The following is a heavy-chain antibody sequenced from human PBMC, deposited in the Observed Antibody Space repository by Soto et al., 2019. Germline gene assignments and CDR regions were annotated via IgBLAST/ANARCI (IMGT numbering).Heavy chain of an antibody. Sequence: GASVKVSCKASGYTFTGYYMHWVRQAPGQGLEWMGWINPNSGGTNYAQKFQGRVTMTRDTSISTAYMELSRLRSDDTAVYYCARERGVLYYYDSSGFGRYFDLWGQGTLVTVSS. CDR1: GYTFTGYY. V-gene: IGHV1-2*02. CDR3: ARERGVLYYYDSSGFGRYFDL. J-gene: IGHJ4*02. D-gene: IGHD3-22*01. CDR2: INPNSGGT.